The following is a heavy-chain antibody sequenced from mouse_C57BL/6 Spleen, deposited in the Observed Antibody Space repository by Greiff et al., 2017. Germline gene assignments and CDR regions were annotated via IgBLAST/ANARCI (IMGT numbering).Heavy chain of an antibody. D-gene: IGHD2-4*01. J-gene: IGHJ2*01. CDR2: INPSNGGT. Sequence: QIQLQQPGTELVKPGASVKLSCKASGYTFTSYWMHWVKQRPGQGLEWIGNINPSNGGTNYNEKFKSKATLTVDKSSSTAYMQLSSLTSEDSAVYYCARYDYDGAPFDYWGQGTTLTVSS. CDR3: ARYDYDGAPFDY. CDR1: GYTFTSYW. V-gene: IGHV1-53*01.